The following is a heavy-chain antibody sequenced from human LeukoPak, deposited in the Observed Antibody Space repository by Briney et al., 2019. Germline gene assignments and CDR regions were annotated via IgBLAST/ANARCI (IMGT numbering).Heavy chain of an antibody. CDR2: ISGSGGST. CDR3: AKAPCYYDSSGLLRIGY. J-gene: IGHJ4*02. CDR1: GFTFSSYA. V-gene: IGHV3-23*01. D-gene: IGHD3-22*01. Sequence: GGSLRLSCAASGFTFSSYAMSWVRQAPGKGLEWVSAISGSGGSTYYADSVKGRFTISRDNSKNTLYLQMNSLRAEDTAVYYCAKAPCYYDSSGLLRIGYWGQGTLVTVSS.